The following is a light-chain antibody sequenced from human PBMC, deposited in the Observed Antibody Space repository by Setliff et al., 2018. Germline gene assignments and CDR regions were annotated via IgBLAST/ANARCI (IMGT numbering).Light chain of an antibody. CDR1: TSDVGGYDY. Sequence: QSALTQPPSASGSPGQSVTISCTGTTSDVGGYDYVSWYQQHPDKAPKLILYEVTKRPSGVPDRFSGSKSGNTASLTISGLQAEDEADYYCMSYTTIRTYVFGTGTKVTVL. CDR3: MSYTTIRTYV. J-gene: IGLJ1*01. V-gene: IGLV2-8*01. CDR2: EVT.